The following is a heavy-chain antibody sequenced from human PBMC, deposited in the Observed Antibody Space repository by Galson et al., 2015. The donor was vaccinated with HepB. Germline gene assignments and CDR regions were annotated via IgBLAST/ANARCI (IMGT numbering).Heavy chain of an antibody. J-gene: IGHJ3*02. CDR1: GYTFTSYA. Sequence: SVKVSCKASGYTFTSYAMHWVRQAPGQRLEWMGWINAGNGNTKYSQKFQGRVTITRDTSASTAYMELSSLRSEDTAVYYCAREQSGYYDSSGYYYGDAFDIWGQGTMVTVSS. V-gene: IGHV1-3*01. CDR3: AREQSGYYDSSGYYYGDAFDI. D-gene: IGHD3-22*01. CDR2: INAGNGNT.